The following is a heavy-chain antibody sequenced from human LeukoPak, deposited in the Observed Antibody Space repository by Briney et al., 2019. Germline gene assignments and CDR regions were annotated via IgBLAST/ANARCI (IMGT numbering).Heavy chain of an antibody. V-gene: IGHV3-21*01. J-gene: IGHJ4*02. Sequence: PGGSLRLSCAASGFTFSSYGMNWVRQAPGKGLEGVSSISSSGSYIYYADSMKGRFTISRDNAKNSLYLQMNSLRAEDTAVYYCARDGHSSTTKDYWGQGTLVTVSS. CDR2: ISSSGSYI. D-gene: IGHD2-2*01. CDR3: ARDGHSSTTKDY. CDR1: GFTFSSYG.